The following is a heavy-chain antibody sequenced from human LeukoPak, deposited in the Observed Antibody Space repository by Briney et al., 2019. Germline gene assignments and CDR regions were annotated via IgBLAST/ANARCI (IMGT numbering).Heavy chain of an antibody. CDR1: GGSISSYY. CDR2: INHSAIT. J-gene: IGHJ6*03. Sequence: SETLSLTCTVSGGSISSYYWTWIRQPPGKGLEWIGEINHSAITNYNPSLKSRVTISVDTSKNQFSLKLSSVTAADTAVYYCARAYCSGGSCYVPPLVAYYMDVWGKGTTVTVSS. V-gene: IGHV4-34*01. D-gene: IGHD2-15*01. CDR3: ARAYCSGGSCYVPPLVAYYMDV.